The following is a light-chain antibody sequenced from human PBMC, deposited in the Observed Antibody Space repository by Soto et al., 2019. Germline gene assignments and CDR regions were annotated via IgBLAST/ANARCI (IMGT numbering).Light chain of an antibody. J-gene: IGLJ3*02. CDR2: EVT. V-gene: IGLV2-14*01. CDR1: TNDIGRYNY. Sequence: QSVLTQPASVSGSPGQSVTISCAGTTNDIGRYNYVSWYQLHPGKAPKLLISEVTNRPSGVPDRFSGSKSGNMASLTISGLQPDDEANYYCASITGSNTPVVFGGGTKLTVL. CDR3: ASITGSNTPVV.